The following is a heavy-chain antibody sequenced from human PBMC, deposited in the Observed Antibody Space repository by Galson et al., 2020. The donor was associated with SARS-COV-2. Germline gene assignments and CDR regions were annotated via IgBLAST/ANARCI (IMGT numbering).Heavy chain of an antibody. CDR3: ARGHQGVVPSPVLGLGPFYSYYYMDV. Sequence: SETLSLTCTVSGGSISSSSYYWGRVRQPPGKGLEWLGSIYYSGSTYYNPSLSSRVTLSVDTSRHQLSLKLRSVSAADTALYFCARGHQGVVPSPVLGLGPFYSYYYMDVWGKGTTVTVSS. CDR2: IYYSGST. CDR1: GGSISSSSYY. J-gene: IGHJ6*03. V-gene: IGHV4-39*07. D-gene: IGHD3-16*01.